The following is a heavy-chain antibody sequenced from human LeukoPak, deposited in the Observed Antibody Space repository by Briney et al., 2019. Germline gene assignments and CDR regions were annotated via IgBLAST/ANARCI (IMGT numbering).Heavy chain of an antibody. D-gene: IGHD2-2*01. Sequence: PGGSLRLSCAAFGFTFSSYSMNWVRLAPGKGLEWVSSISSSSSYIYYADSVKGRFTISRDNAKNSLYLQMNSLRAEDTAVYYCARGWRYCSSTSCYYFDYWGQGTLVTVSS. J-gene: IGHJ4*02. V-gene: IGHV3-21*01. CDR1: GFTFSSYS. CDR3: ARGWRYCSSTSCYYFDY. CDR2: ISSSSSYI.